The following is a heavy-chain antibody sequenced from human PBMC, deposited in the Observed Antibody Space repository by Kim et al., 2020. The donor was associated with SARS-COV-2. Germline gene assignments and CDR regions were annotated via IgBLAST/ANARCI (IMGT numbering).Heavy chain of an antibody. CDR3: ARESGAGSSYYYYSGMDV. CDR1: GFTFSSYG. Sequence: GGSLRLSCAASGFTFSSYGMHWVRQAPGKGLEWVAVIWYDGSNKYYADSVKGRFTISRDNSKNTLYLQMNSLRAEDTAVYYCARESGAGSSYYYYSGMDVWGQGTTVTVSS. CDR2: IWYDGSNK. J-gene: IGHJ6*02. V-gene: IGHV3-33*01. D-gene: IGHD3-10*01.